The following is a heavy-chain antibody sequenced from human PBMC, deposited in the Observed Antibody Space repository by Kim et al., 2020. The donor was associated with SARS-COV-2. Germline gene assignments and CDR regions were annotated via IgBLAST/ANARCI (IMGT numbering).Heavy chain of an antibody. Sequence: ASVKVSCKASGYIFDDYGVSWVRQAPGQGLEWMGWINTYNGNTNYAQNLQGRVTMTSDTSTSTAYMEVRGLRSDDTAVYYCARVPYGDYRGYFDYWGQGTLVTVSS. V-gene: IGHV1-18*01. CDR2: INTYNGNT. CDR1: GYIFDDYG. CDR3: ARVPYGDYRGYFDY. D-gene: IGHD4-17*01. J-gene: IGHJ4*02.